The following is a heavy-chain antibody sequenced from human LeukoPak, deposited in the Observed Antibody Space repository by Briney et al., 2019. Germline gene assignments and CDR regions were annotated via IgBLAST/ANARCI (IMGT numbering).Heavy chain of an antibody. CDR1: GFTFSSYA. D-gene: IGHD3-10*01. V-gene: IGHV3-23*01. CDR2: LTGSGGNT. CDR3: VKFRGIQHYNYHMDV. Sequence: GGSLRLSCAASGFTFSSYAMSWVRQAPGKGLEWVSGLTGSGGNTYYADSVKGRFTISRDNSKDTLSMQMNSLRAEDAAVYYCVKFRGIQHYNYHMDVWGKGTTVTVSS. J-gene: IGHJ6*03.